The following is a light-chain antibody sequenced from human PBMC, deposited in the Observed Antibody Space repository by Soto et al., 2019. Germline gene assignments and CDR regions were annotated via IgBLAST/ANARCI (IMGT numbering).Light chain of an antibody. V-gene: IGLV3-21*02. Sequence: SYELTQPPSVSVAPGQTARITCGGNNIGSKSVHWYQQKPGQAPVLVVYDDSDRPSGIPERFSGSNSGTSASLAISGLRSEDEADYYCAAWDDSLSGLAVFGGGTQLTVL. J-gene: IGLJ7*01. CDR3: AAWDDSLSGLAV. CDR2: DDS. CDR1: NIGSKS.